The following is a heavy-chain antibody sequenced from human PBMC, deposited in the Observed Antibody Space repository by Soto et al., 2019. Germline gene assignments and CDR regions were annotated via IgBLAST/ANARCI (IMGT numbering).Heavy chain of an antibody. J-gene: IGHJ3*02. Sequence: EVQLEESGGDLVQPGGSLRLSCAASGFTLSAYWITWVRQAPGKGLEWVANINRDGSKKSYLDSVRGRFTISRDNVGNSLYLQMDSLRADATALYYCARDVSGGSSSLYLDAFDIWGQGTMVTVSS. CDR3: ARDVSGGSSSLYLDAFDI. CDR1: GFTLSAYW. V-gene: IGHV3-7*05. CDR2: INRDGSKK. D-gene: IGHD6-13*01.